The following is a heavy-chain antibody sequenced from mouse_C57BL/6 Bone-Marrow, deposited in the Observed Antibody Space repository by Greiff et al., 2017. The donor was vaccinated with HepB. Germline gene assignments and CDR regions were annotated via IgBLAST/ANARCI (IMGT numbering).Heavy chain of an antibody. D-gene: IGHD1-1*01. Sequence: VQLQQPGAELVKPGASVKMSCKASGYTFTSYWITWVKQRPGQGLEWIGDIYPGSGSTNYNEKFKSKATLTVDTSSSTAYMQLSSLTSEDSAVYYCARWNYGSEGFAYWGQGTLVTVSA. V-gene: IGHV1-55*01. CDR1: GYTFTSYW. CDR2: IYPGSGST. CDR3: ARWNYGSEGFAY. J-gene: IGHJ3*01.